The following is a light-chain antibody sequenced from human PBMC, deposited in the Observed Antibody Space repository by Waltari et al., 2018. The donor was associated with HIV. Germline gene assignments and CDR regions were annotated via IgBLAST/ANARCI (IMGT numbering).Light chain of an antibody. CDR1: SSNIGAGFD. V-gene: IGLV1-40*01. CDR2: GNN. J-gene: IGLJ2*01. CDR3: QSYDTSLSGPV. Sequence: QSVLTQPPSVSGAPGQRVTISCTGSSSNIGAGFDVHWYQQLPGTAPKLLLYGNNNRPSGVPDRFSGSKSGTSASLAITGLQAEDDADYYGQSYDTSLSGPVFGGGTKLTVL.